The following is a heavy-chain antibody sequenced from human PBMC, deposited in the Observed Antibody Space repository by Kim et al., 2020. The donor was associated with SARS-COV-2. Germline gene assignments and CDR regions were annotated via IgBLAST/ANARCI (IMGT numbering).Heavy chain of an antibody. J-gene: IGHJ4*02. CDR2: IYYSGST. Sequence: SETLSLTCTVSGGSISSSSYYWGWIRQPPGKGLEWIGGIYYSGSTYYNPSLKSRVTISVDTSKNQFSLKLSSVTAADTAVYYCARRVPVVTAIYFDYWGQGTLVTVSS. CDR3: ARRVPVVTAIYFDY. CDR1: GGSISSSSYY. V-gene: IGHV4-39*01. D-gene: IGHD2-21*02.